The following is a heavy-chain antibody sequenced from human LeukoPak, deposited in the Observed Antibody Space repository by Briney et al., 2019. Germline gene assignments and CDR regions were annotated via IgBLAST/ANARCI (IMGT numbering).Heavy chain of an antibody. D-gene: IGHD4-17*01. CDR1: GGPFSGYY. V-gene: IGHV4-34*01. CDR3: ARMTTGSYYFDY. Sequence: SETLSLTCAVYGGPFSGYYWSWIRQPPGKGLEWIGEINHSGSANYNPSLKSRVTISVDMSKNQFSLKLSSVTAADTAMYFCARMTTGSYYFDYWGQGTLVTVSS. J-gene: IGHJ4*02. CDR2: INHSGSA.